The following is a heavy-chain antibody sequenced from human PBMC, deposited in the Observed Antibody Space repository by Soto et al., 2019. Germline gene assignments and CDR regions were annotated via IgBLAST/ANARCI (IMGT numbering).Heavy chain of an antibody. CDR1: VYTFTSYV. CDR3: ARDEINMVVVVPGSDYGMDV. J-gene: IGHJ6*02. Sequence: ATVKVSFKASVYTFTSYVISWLRQAPLQGLDCIEWISSYNGNTNYAQNLQGRVTMTTDTSTRTAYMEMRSLRSDDTAVYYCARDEINMVVVVPGSDYGMDVWGEWSTVNVS. D-gene: IGHD3-22*01. CDR2: ISSYNGNT. V-gene: IGHV1-18*01.